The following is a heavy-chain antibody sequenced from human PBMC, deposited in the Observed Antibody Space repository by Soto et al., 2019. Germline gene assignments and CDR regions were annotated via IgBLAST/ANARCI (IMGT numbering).Heavy chain of an antibody. CDR1: GGTFSSYA. Sequence: QVQLVQSGAEVKKPGSSVKVSCKASGGTFSSYAISWVRQAPGQGLEWMGGIIPIFGTANYAQKIQGRDTSTADESRSTAYMELSSLGSEDTAVFYCARGGAIVGATNFDYWGQGTLLAVSS. D-gene: IGHD1-26*01. CDR2: IIPIFGTA. V-gene: IGHV1-69*12. CDR3: ARGGAIVGATNFDY. J-gene: IGHJ4*02.